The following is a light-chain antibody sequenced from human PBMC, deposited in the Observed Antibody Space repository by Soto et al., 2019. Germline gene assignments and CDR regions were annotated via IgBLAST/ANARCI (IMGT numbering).Light chain of an antibody. CDR1: QSVLHSSNGNNY. CDR3: QQYQSLPFT. Sequence: DIEMTQSPDSLSVSLGERATINCRSSQSVLHSSNGNNYIAWYQQKPGQPPKLLIYWSSTRESGVPDRFIGSGSWTDFTLTVSGLQAEDVAIYDCQQYQSLPFTFGPGTTVHIK. V-gene: IGKV4-1*01. J-gene: IGKJ3*01. CDR2: WSS.